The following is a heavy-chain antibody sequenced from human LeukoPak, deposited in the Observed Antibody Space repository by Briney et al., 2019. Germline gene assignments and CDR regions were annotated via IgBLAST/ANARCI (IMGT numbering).Heavy chain of an antibody. Sequence: GGSLRLSCAASGFTFSSYGMHWVRQAPGKGLEWVAFIRYDGSNKYYADSVKGRFTISRDNSKNTLYLQMNSLRAEDTAVYYCAARRGQQLVLRAFDIWGQGTMVTVSS. CDR1: GFTFSSYG. CDR2: IRYDGSNK. CDR3: AARRGQQLVLRAFDI. V-gene: IGHV3-30*02. D-gene: IGHD6-13*01. J-gene: IGHJ3*02.